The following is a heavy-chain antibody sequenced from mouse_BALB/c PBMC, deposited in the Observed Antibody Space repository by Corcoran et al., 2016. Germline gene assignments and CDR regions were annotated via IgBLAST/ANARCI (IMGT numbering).Heavy chain of an antibody. CDR3: ARYGYDGLDY. D-gene: IGHD2-2*01. CDR1: GYTFTNYG. J-gene: IGHJ2*01. CDR2: INTYTGEP. Sequence: QIQLVQSGPELKKPGETVKISCKASGYTFTNYGMNWVKQAPGKGLKWMGWINTYTGEPTYADDFKGRFAFSLETSASTAYLQINNLKNEDMATYFCARYGYDGLDYWGQGTTLTVSS. V-gene: IGHV9-1*02.